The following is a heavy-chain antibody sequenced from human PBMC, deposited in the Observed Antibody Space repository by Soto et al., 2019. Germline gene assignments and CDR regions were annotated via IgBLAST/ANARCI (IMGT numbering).Heavy chain of an antibody. V-gene: IGHV1-3*01. J-gene: IGHJ5*02. CDR1: GYTFTSYA. CDR2: INAGNGNT. D-gene: IGHD3-22*01. CDR3: AREGRIVEHNWFDP. Sequence: QVQLVQSGADVKKPGSSVKVSCKASGYTFTSYAMHWVRQSPGQRRAWMGWINAGNGNTKYSQKFQGRVTITRDTSVSTAYMELSSLRSDDTAVYYCAREGRIVEHNWFDPWGQGTLVTVSS.